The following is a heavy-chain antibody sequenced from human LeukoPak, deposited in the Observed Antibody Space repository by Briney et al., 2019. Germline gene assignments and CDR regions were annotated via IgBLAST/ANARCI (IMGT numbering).Heavy chain of an antibody. CDR3: AREMYRDGYNCSIYFYYYYGMDV. CDR2: TSHDGGNQ. D-gene: IGHD5-24*01. CDR1: GFTFRTHL. Sequence: QTGGSLRLSCAASGFTFRTHLMRGVREAPGGGLEWVAVTSHDGGNQVYTESVKGRFTMSKDNSKNTLYLQMNSLRTEDTPVYYCAREMYRDGYNCSIYFYYYYGMDVWGQGTTVAVSS. J-gene: IGHJ6*02. V-gene: IGHV3-30-3*01.